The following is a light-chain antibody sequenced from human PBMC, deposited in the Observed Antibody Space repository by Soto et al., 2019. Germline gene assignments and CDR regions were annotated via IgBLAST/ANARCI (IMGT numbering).Light chain of an antibody. J-gene: IGLJ3*02. CDR1: KNDIGSSDY. CDR3: SSSTSSNTLV. V-gene: IGLV2-14*01. Sequence: QSVLTQPASVSASPGQSITISCTGGKNDIGSSDYVSWYQQHPGKAPKLIIYGVSNRPSGTSDRFSGYKSGNTASLTISGLQADDEADYYCSSSTSSNTLVFGGGTKLTVL. CDR2: GVS.